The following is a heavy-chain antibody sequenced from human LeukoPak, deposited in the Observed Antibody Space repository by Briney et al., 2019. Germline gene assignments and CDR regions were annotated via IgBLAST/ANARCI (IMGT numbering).Heavy chain of an antibody. J-gene: IGHJ4*02. V-gene: IGHV4-34*01. Sequence: SETLSLTCAVYGGSFSGYYWSWIRLPPGKGLEWIGEINHSGSTNYNPSLKSRVTISVDTSKNQFSLKLSSVTAADTAVYYCARGRYLPLYFDYWGQGTLVTVSS. CDR2: INHSGST. D-gene: IGHD1-14*01. CDR3: ARGRYLPLYFDY. CDR1: GGSFSGYY.